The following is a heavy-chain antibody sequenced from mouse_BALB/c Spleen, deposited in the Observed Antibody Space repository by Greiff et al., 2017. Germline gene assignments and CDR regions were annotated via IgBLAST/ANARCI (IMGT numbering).Heavy chain of an antibody. CDR3: ARAYYYGNAMDY. CDR1: GFTFSSYT. V-gene: IGHV5-6-4*01. D-gene: IGHD1-1*01. Sequence: EVQLVESGGGLVKPGGSLKLSCAASGFTFSSYTMSWVRQTPEKRLEWVATISSGGSYTYYPDSVKGRFTISRDNAKNTLYLQMSSLKSEDTAMYYCARAYYYGNAMDYWGQGTSVTVSS. CDR2: ISSGGSYT. J-gene: IGHJ4*01.